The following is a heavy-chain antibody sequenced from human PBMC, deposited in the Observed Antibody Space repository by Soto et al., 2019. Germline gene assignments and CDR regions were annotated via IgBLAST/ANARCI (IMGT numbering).Heavy chain of an antibody. J-gene: IGHJ3*02. V-gene: IGHV6-1*01. CDR2: TYYRSKWYN. D-gene: IGHD3-16*02. CDR3: ARASGITFGGVIVIQDAFDI. CDR1: GDRVSSNSAA. Sequence: SQTLSLTCAISGDRVSSNSAAWNWIRQSPSRGLEWLGRTYYRSKWYNDYAVSVKSRITINPDTSKNQFSLQLNSVTPEDTAVYYCARASGITFGGVIVIQDAFDIWGQGTMVTVSS.